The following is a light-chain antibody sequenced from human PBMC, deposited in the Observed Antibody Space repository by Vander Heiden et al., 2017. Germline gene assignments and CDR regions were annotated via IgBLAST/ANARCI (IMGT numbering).Light chain of an antibody. CDR3: QSYDSSLSGWV. J-gene: IGLJ3*02. Sequence: QSVLTQPPSVSGAPGQRVTISYTGSSSNIGAGYAVHWYQQLPGTAPKLLIYGNNNRPSGVPDRFSGSKSGTSASLAITGLQAEDEADYYCQSYDSSLSGWVFGGGTKLTAL. CDR2: GNN. V-gene: IGLV1-40*01. CDR1: SSNIGAGYA.